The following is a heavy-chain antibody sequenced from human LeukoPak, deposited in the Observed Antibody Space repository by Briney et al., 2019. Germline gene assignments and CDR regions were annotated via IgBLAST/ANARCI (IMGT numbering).Heavy chain of an antibody. Sequence: GRSLRLSCAASGFTFSSYGMHWVRQAPGKGLEWVAVISYDGSNKYYADSVKGRFTISRDNSKNTLYLQMNSLRAEGTAVYYCAKDRSSNYYDSSGYPDYWGQGTLVTVSS. CDR1: GFTFSSYG. V-gene: IGHV3-30*18. CDR3: AKDRSSNYYDSSGYPDY. J-gene: IGHJ4*02. CDR2: ISYDGSNK. D-gene: IGHD3-22*01.